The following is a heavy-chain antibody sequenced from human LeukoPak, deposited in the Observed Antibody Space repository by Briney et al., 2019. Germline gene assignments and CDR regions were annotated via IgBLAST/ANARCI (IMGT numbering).Heavy chain of an antibody. CDR3: AREATYSSSWYWFDP. Sequence: GGSLRLSCAASGFTFSNYAMHWVRQAPGKGLEWVAVISYDGSDKFYADSVKGRFTISRDNSKNTLYLQMNSLRAEDTAVYYCAREATYSSSWYWFDPWGQGTLVTVSS. CDR2: ISYDGSDK. J-gene: IGHJ5*02. CDR1: GFTFSNYA. V-gene: IGHV3-30*03. D-gene: IGHD6-13*01.